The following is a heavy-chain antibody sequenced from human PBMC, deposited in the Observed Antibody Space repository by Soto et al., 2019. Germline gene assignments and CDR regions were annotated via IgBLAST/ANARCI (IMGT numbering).Heavy chain of an antibody. CDR3: AIGGVRVFYAPLGIDP. Sequence: QVQLVQSGAEVKKPGSSVKVSCKSSGGTFSTYGFFWVRQAPGQGLEWMGGIIPIFGTTNYAQKFQDRVTITTDESTSAVYMELTSLESDATALYHCAIGGVRVFYAPLGIDPGGQGTLVNVSS. J-gene: IGHJ5*02. V-gene: IGHV1-69*01. CDR2: IIPIFGTT. CDR1: GGTFSTYG. D-gene: IGHD3-10*01.